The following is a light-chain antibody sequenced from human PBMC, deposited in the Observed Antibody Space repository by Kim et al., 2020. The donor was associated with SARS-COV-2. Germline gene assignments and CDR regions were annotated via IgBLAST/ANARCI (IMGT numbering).Light chain of an antibody. J-gene: IGKJ4*01. CDR2: GAS. V-gene: IGKV1-17*03. CDR1: QAISNY. Sequence: DIQMTQSPSSLSASVGDRVTITCRASQAISNYLAWFQWRPGKVPKRLIYGASSLQSGVPSRFSGSGSGTEFTLTISNLQPEDFATYYCLQHNKYPLTFGGGTKVDIK. CDR3: LQHNKYPLT.